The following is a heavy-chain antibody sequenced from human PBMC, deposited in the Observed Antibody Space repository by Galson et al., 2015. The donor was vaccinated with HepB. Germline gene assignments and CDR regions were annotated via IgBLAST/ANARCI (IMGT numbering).Heavy chain of an antibody. D-gene: IGHD2-21*02. V-gene: IGHV4-30-4*01. CDR2: IYYSGST. Sequence: TLSLTCTVSGGSISSGDYYWSWIRQPPGKGLEWIGYIYYSGSTYYNPSLKSRVTISVDTSKNQFSLKLSSVTAADTAVYYCARFVVVTAILGPILVGWFDPWGQGTLVTVSS. CDR1: GGSISSGDYY. J-gene: IGHJ5*02. CDR3: ARFVVVTAILGPILVGWFDP.